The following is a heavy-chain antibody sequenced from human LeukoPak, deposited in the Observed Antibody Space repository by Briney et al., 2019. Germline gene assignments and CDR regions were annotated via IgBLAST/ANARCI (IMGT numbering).Heavy chain of an antibody. J-gene: IGHJ4*02. CDR3: ARDVFAGDRDSVVDY. V-gene: IGHV1-69*04. Sequence: ASVKVSCKASGGTFTSYAISWVRQAPGQGLEWMGRIIPILGIANYARKFQGRVTITADKSTSTAYMELSSLRSEDTAVYYCARDVFAGDRDSVVDYWGQGTLVTVSS. D-gene: IGHD7-27*01. CDR1: GGTFTSYA. CDR2: IIPILGIA.